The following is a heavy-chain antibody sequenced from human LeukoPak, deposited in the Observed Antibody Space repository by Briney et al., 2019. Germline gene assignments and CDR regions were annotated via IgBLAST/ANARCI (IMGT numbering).Heavy chain of an antibody. D-gene: IGHD3-10*01. CDR2: ISGSGGST. V-gene: IGHV3-23*01. Sequence: PGGSLRLSCAASKFTFSSYAVSWVRQAPGKGLEWVSDISGSGGSTYYADSVKGRFTISRDNSKNTLYMQMNSLRAEDTAVYYCAKEFYYGSGSYYPTFDYWGQGTLVTVSS. CDR3: AKEFYYGSGSYYPTFDY. J-gene: IGHJ4*02. CDR1: KFTFSSYA.